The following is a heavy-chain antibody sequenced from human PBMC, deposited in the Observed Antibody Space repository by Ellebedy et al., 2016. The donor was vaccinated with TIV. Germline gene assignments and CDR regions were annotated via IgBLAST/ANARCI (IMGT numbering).Heavy chain of an antibody. D-gene: IGHD6-13*01. CDR3: ARATGIAAAGTWWFDP. CDR1: GYTFTSYG. Sequence: AASVKVSCKASGYTFTSYGISWVRQAPGQGLEWMGWISAYNGNTNYAQKPQGRVTMTTDTSTSTAYMELRSLRSDDTAVYYCARATGIAAAGTWWFDPWGQGTLVTVSS. V-gene: IGHV1-18*01. CDR2: ISAYNGNT. J-gene: IGHJ5*02.